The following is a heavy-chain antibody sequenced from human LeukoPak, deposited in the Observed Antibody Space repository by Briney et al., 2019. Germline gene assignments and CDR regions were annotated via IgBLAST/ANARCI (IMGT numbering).Heavy chain of an antibody. D-gene: IGHD5-12*01. Sequence: QPGRSLRLSCAASGFSFSNYGMHWVRQAPGKGLEWVAVIWYDGVNKYYADSVKGRFTISRDMPKNTLYLQMNSLRAEDPAVYYCAREGIVATLDYWGQGTLVTVSS. V-gene: IGHV3-33*01. CDR1: GFSFSNYG. CDR2: IWYDGVNK. CDR3: AREGIVATLDY. J-gene: IGHJ4*02.